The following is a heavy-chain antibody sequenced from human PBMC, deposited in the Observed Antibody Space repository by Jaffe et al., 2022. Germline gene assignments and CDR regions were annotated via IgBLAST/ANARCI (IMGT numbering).Heavy chain of an antibody. D-gene: IGHD4-17*01. J-gene: IGHJ3*02. CDR1: GFTFSNAW. CDR3: TTLDDYGDYVGWGAFDI. V-gene: IGHV3-15*01. Sequence: EVQLVESGGGLVKPGGSLRLSCAASGFTFSNAWMSWVRQAPGKGLEWVGRIKSKTDGGTTDYAAPVKGRFTISRDDSKNTLYLQMNSLKTEDTAVYYCTTLDDYGDYVGWGAFDIWGQGTMVTVSS. CDR2: IKSKTDGGTT.